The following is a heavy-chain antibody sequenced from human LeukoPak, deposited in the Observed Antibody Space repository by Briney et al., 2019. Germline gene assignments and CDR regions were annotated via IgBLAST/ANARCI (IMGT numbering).Heavy chain of an antibody. CDR3: ARPYSSGYRGAFDI. D-gene: IGHD6-19*01. Sequence: SETLSLTCTVSGGSISSYYWSWIRQLPGKGLELIGYIYYSGSTNYNPSLKSRVTISVDTSKNQLSLKLSSVTAADTAVYYCARPYSSGYRGAFDIWGQGTMVTVSS. CDR2: IYYSGST. V-gene: IGHV4-59*01. J-gene: IGHJ3*02. CDR1: GGSISSYY.